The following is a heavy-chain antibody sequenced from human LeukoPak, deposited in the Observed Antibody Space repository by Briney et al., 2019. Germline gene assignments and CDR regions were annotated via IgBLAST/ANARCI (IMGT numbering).Heavy chain of an antibody. CDR1: GFTFSSYA. J-gene: IGHJ4*02. D-gene: IGHD5-18*01. CDR3: AKKEDTAMVHYYFDY. CDR2: ISGSGGST. Sequence: GGSLRLSCAASGFTFSSYAMSWVRQAPGKGLERVSAISGSGGSTYYADSVKGRFTISRDNSKNTLYLQMNSLRAEDTAVYYCAKKEDTAMVHYYFDYWDQGTLVTVSS. V-gene: IGHV3-23*01.